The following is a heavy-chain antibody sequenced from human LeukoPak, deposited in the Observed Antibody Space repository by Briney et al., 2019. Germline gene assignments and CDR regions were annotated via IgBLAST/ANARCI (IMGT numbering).Heavy chain of an antibody. CDR1: GYTFTGYY. J-gene: IGHJ4*02. V-gene: IGHV1-2*02. CDR3: ARGTSSGWHPYFDY. Sequence: ASVKVSCKASGYTFTGYYMHWVRQAPGQGLEWMGWINPNSGGTNYARKFQGRVTMTRDTSISTAYMELSRLRSDDTAVYYCARGTSSGWHPYFDYWGQGTLVTVSS. D-gene: IGHD6-19*01. CDR2: INPNSGGT.